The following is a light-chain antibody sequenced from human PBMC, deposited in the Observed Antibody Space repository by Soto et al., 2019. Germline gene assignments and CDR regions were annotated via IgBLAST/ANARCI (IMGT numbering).Light chain of an antibody. V-gene: IGKV1-5*03. J-gene: IGKJ4*01. CDR3: QQYNNYFT. Sequence: DIQMTQSPSTLSVSVGDRVTITCRASQSINNWLAWYQQKPGKAPKLLIYKASNLESGVPSRFSGSGSGTEFTITISRLQPDDYGTYYCQQYNNYFTFGGGTKVEI. CDR2: KAS. CDR1: QSINNW.